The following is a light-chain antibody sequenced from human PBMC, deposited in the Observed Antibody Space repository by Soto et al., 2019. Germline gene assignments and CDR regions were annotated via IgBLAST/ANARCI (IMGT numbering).Light chain of an antibody. CDR3: QQRSNWPPRPT. Sequence: EIVLTQSPATLSLSPGERATLSCRASQSVSSYLAWYQQKPGQAPRLLIYDASNRATGIPARFSGSGSGTDFTLTISSLEPEDFAVYYCQQRSNWPPRPTFVQGTRLEIK. CDR1: QSVSSY. J-gene: IGKJ5*01. V-gene: IGKV3-11*01. CDR2: DAS.